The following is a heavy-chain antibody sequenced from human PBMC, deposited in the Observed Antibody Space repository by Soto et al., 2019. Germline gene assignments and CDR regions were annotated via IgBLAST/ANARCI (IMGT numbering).Heavy chain of an antibody. CDR1: GYTFTRYG. J-gene: IGHJ6*02. CDR3: AMVDVYVTPSPQDV. CDR2: INTYNGNT. V-gene: IGHV1-18*01. D-gene: IGHD3-16*01. Sequence: QVQLVQSGAEVKNPGASVRVSGKASGYTFTRYGIGWARQALGQGLEWMGWINTYNGNTNYAQNVQGRVTLTTDTSTSTAYMELRSLRSNDTAIYYCAMVDVYVTPSPQDVWGQGTTVIVSS.